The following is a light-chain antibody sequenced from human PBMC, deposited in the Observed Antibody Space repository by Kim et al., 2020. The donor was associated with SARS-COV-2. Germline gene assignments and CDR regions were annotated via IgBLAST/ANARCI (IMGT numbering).Light chain of an antibody. V-gene: IGKV1-33*01. CDR3: QQGAHPHS. CDR2: YAS. J-gene: IGKJ2*01. Sequence: LPATLGDRGTIPCQASQEITNCLNWNRERPRKAPRLLIYYASSLEAGVPARFRGSGSGTEFTFTIASLQPEGVATYDCQQGAHPHSFGQGTKLEI. CDR1: QEITNC.